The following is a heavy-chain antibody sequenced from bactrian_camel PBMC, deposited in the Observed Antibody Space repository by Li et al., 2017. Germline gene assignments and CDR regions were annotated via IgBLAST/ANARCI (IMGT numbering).Heavy chain of an antibody. CDR2: ISRAGIT. V-gene: IGHV3S53*01. J-gene: IGHJ4*01. CDR3: AAGGSPRLCQLEKERQTSYRL. CDR1: GYTVSTPC. D-gene: IGHD3*01. Sequence: QVQLVESGGGSVQAGGSLRLSCGASGYTVSTPCMGWFRQAPGKEREGVASISRAGITTYADSVKGRFTISVENTRNTVSLQMNNLKPEDTGMYYCAAGGSPRLCQLEKERQTSYRLWGRGTQVTVS.